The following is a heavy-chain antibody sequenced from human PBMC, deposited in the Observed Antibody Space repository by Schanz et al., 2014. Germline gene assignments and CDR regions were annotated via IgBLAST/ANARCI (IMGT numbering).Heavy chain of an antibody. V-gene: IGHV3-48*01. CDR3: ARSRGFDSIFDF. J-gene: IGHJ4*02. CDR2: ISSSGTSI. Sequence: EVQVVESGGGLVQPGGSLRLSCVASGFNVSKSYVNWVRQTPGKGLEWVSFISSSGTSIYYADSVKGRFTISRDNAKNSLYLQMNSLRAEDTAVYYCARSRGFDSIFDFWGRGTLVTVSS. CDR1: GFNVSKSY. D-gene: IGHD5-12*01.